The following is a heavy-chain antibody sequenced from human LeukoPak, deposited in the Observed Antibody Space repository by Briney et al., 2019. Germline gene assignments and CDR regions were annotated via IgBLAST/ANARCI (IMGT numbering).Heavy chain of an antibody. CDR3: ARAYSGYDPEDY. J-gene: IGHJ4*02. D-gene: IGHD5-12*01. CDR1: GGSISSYY. V-gene: IGHV4-59*01. CDR2: IYYSGST. Sequence: SETLSLTCTGSGGSISSYYWSWIRQPPGKGLEWIGYIYYSGSTNYNPSLKSRVTISVDTSKNQFSLKLSSVTAADTAVYYCARAYSGYDPEDYWGQGTLVTVSS.